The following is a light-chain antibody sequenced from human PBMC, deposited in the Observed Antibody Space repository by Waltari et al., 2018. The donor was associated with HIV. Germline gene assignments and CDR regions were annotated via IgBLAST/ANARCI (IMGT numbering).Light chain of an antibody. CDR1: QSVGSTF. CDR2: GTS. V-gene: IGKV3-20*01. Sequence: EIVLPQSPDTLSLSPGERATLSCRASQSVGSTFLAWYQQKPGQAPRLLVYGTSRRATGIPDRFSGSGSGTDFTLAISRLEPEDFAVYYCQQYGDSPMYTFGQGTRLDIK. CDR3: QQYGDSPMYT. J-gene: IGKJ2*01.